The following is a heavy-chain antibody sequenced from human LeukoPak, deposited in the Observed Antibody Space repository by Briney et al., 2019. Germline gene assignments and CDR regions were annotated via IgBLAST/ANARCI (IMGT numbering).Heavy chain of an antibody. Sequence: ASVKVSCKASGYTFTSYYMHWVRQAPGQGLEWMGIINPSGGSTSYAQKFQGRVTMTRDTSTSTVYMELSSLRSEDTAVYYCARFRAAAGMKRLYYFDYWGQGTLVTVSS. J-gene: IGHJ4*02. V-gene: IGHV1-46*01. CDR1: GYTFTSYY. D-gene: IGHD6-13*01. CDR3: ARFRAAAGMKRLYYFDY. CDR2: INPSGGST.